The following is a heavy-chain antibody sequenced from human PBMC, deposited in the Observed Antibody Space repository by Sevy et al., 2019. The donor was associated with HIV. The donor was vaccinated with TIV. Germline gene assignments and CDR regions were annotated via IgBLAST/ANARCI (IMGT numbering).Heavy chain of an antibody. CDR3: ARVETRSIAAQEWFDP. CDR1: GDSVSINSAA. D-gene: IGHD6-6*01. CDR2: TYYRSKWYN. V-gene: IGHV6-1*01. Sequence: KQSQTLSLTCAISGDSVSINSAACNWIRQSPSRGLGWLGRTYYRSKWYNDYAVSVKSRITINPDTSKNRYSLRMNSVTPENTAGYYCARVETRSIAAQEWFDPWGQGTLVTVSS. J-gene: IGHJ5*02.